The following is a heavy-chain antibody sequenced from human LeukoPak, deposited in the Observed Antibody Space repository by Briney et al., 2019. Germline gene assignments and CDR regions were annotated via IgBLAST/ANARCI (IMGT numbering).Heavy chain of an antibody. CDR2: ISGSGGRT. V-gene: IGHV3-23*01. CDR3: ARRRPRYSGGSCYDV. J-gene: IGHJ4*02. D-gene: IGHD2-15*01. Sequence: GGSVRLLCAASGFTLSSFHVSWVRQAPGKGLEWISGISGSGGRTDYADSVKGRFTISRDKSKNTLYLQMSSLRADDTALYYCARRRPRYSGGSCYDVWGQGTLVTVSS. CDR1: GFTLSSFH.